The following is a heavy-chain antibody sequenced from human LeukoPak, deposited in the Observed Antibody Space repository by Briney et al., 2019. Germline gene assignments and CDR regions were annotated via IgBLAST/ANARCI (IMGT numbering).Heavy chain of an antibody. CDR1: GGSISGYY. CDR3: ARQGYYDSSGPSGGLDY. Sequence: PSETLSLTCTVSGGSISGYYWSWIRQPPGKGLECIGYIHYTGTTHYNPSLKSRVTISVDTSKNQFSLKLSSVTAADTAVYYCARQGYYDSSGPSGGLDYWGQGTLVTVSS. J-gene: IGHJ4*02. CDR2: IHYTGTT. V-gene: IGHV4-59*08. D-gene: IGHD3-22*01.